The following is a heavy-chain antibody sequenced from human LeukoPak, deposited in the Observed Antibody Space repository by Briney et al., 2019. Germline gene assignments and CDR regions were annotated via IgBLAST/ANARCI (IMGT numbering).Heavy chain of an antibody. CDR3: ARGGDGYKSYNHLFDY. CDR2: IYLGDSDT. J-gene: IGHJ4*02. CDR1: GYRFTSHW. D-gene: IGHD5-24*01. V-gene: IGHV5-51*01. Sequence: GESLKISCKGSGYRFTSHWIGWVRQMPGKGLEWMRIIYLGDSDTRYSPSFQGQVTISADKSISTAYLQWSSLKASDTAMYYCARGGDGYKSYNHLFDYWGQGTLVTVSS.